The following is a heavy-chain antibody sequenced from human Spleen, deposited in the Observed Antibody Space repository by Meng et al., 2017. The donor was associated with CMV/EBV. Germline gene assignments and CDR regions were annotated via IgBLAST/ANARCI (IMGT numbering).Heavy chain of an antibody. D-gene: IGHD6-6*01. Sequence: ASGFTFSSCAMHWVSQAPGKGMEWVAVISYDGSNKYYAGSVKGRFTISRDNSKNTLYLQMNSLRAEDTAVYYCARDFYSSSSGMFGFWGQGTLVTVSS. CDR1: GFTFSSCA. CDR3: ARDFYSSSSGMFGF. CDR2: ISYDGSNK. V-gene: IGHV3-30*03. J-gene: IGHJ4*02.